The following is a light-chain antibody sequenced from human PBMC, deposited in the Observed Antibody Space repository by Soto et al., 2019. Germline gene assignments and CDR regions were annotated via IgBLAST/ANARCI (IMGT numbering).Light chain of an antibody. Sequence: AIQMTQSPSSLSACLGDRVTITCRASQGIRNDLGWYQQKPGKAPKLLIFAASSLQSGVPSRFSGSGSGTDLTRTISSLQPEDFATYYCQQSYSIAYTFGQGTRLEIK. CDR2: AAS. CDR3: QQSYSIAYT. V-gene: IGKV1-6*01. CDR1: QGIRND. J-gene: IGKJ2*01.